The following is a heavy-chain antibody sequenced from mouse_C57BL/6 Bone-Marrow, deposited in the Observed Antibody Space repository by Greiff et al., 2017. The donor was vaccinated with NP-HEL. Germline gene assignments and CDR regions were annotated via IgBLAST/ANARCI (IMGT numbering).Heavy chain of an antibody. CDR2: IHPNSGST. Sequence: QVQLQQPGAELVKPGASVKLSCKASGYTFTSYWMHWVKQRPGQGLEWIGMIHPNSGSTNYNEQFKSKATLTVDKSSSTAYMQLSSLTSEDSAVYYCARNYYGSSSWYFDVWGTGTTVTVSS. D-gene: IGHD1-1*01. V-gene: IGHV1-64*01. J-gene: IGHJ1*03. CDR3: ARNYYGSSSWYFDV. CDR1: GYTFTSYW.